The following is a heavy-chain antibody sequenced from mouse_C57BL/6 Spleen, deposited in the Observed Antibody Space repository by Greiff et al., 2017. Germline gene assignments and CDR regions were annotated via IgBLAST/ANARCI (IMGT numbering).Heavy chain of an antibody. V-gene: IGHV1-19*01. CDR3: ARGPYDGYHLDY. J-gene: IGHJ2*01. CDR2: INPYNGGT. CDR1: GYTFTDYY. Sequence: VQLQQSGPVLVKPGASVKMSCKASGYTFTDYYMNWVKQSHGKSLEGIGVINPYNGGTSYNQKFKGKATLTVDKSSSTAYMELNSLTSEDSAVYYWARGPYDGYHLDYWGQGTTLTVSS. D-gene: IGHD2-3*01.